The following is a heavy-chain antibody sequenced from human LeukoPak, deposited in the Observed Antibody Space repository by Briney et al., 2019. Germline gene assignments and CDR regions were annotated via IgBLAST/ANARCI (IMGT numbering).Heavy chain of an antibody. D-gene: IGHD5-24*01. CDR3: ASTLIVEIGENDY. CDR1: GFTFSSSA. CDR2: ISGSGGST. Sequence: GGSLRLSCAASGFTFSSSAMSWVRQAPGKGLEWVSAISGSGGSTYYADSVKGRFTISRDNSKNTLYLQMNSLRAEDTAVYYCASTLIVEIGENDYWGQGTLVTVSS. J-gene: IGHJ4*02. V-gene: IGHV3-23*01.